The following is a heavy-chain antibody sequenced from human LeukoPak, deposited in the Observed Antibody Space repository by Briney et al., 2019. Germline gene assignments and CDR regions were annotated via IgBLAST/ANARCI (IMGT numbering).Heavy chain of an antibody. V-gene: IGHV3-7*03. CDR1: GFTFSGHW. CDR2: INPGGFDK. CDR3: ARLKGTTSVFDY. D-gene: IGHD4-17*01. Sequence: GGSLRLSCVASGFTFSGHWMTWVRQAPGKGLEWVGNINPGGFDKFDVDSVKGRFTMSRDNARNSLYLQMDSLRAEDTAVYYCARLKGTTSVFDYWGQGTLVTVSS. J-gene: IGHJ4*02.